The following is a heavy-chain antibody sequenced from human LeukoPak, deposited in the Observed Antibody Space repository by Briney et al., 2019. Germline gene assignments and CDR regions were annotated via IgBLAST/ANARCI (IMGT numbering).Heavy chain of an antibody. CDR3: ARESAPSSSGWYVYYYYYYMDV. CDR1: GFTFSSYG. D-gene: IGHD6-19*01. J-gene: IGHJ6*03. V-gene: IGHV3-30*03. CDR2: ISYDGSNK. Sequence: GGSLRLSCAASGFTFSSYGMHWVRQAPGKGLEWVAVISYDGSNKYYADSVKGRFTISRDNSKNTLYLQMNSLRAEDTAVYYCARESAPSSSGWYVYYYYYYMDVWGKGTTVTVSS.